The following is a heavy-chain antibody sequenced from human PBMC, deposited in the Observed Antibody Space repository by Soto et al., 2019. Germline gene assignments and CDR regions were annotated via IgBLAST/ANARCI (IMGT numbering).Heavy chain of an antibody. CDR1: GFPFSSYA. V-gene: IGHV3-30-3*01. D-gene: IGHD4-17*01. CDR2: ISYDGSNK. J-gene: IGHJ4*02. CDR3: ARSWMTTVTSFDY. Sequence: QVQLVESGGGVVQPGRSLRLSCAASGFPFSSYAMHWVRQAPGQGLEWVAVISYDGSNKYYADSVKGRFNISRDNSKHRLYVQRNSLRAEDTAVYYCARSWMTTVTSFDYWGQGTLVTVSS.